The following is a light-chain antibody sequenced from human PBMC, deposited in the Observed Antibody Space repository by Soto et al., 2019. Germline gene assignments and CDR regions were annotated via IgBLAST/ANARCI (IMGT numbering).Light chain of an antibody. Sequence: VVMTQSPLSLPVTLGQPASISCRSSQSLLYSEGNSYFTWFQQRPGQSPGRVIYKISDRDSGVPDRFSGSGSATDFTLKISRVEAEDVGVYYCMQGTHWPLTFAQGTCLE. V-gene: IGKV2-30*01. CDR1: QSLLYSEGNSY. CDR3: MQGTHWPLT. CDR2: KIS. J-gene: IGKJ5*01.